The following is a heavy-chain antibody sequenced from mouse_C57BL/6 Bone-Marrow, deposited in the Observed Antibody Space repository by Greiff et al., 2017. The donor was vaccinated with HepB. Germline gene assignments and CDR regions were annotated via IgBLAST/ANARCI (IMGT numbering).Heavy chain of an antibody. CDR3: ARVDDGYYYAMDY. Sequence: EVQLVESGGGLVQSGRSLRLSCATSGFTFSDFYMEWVRQAPGKGLEWIAASRNKANDYTTEYSASVKGRFIVSRDTSQSILYLLMIALRAEDTAIYYCARVDDGYYYAMDYRGQGTSVTVS. CDR2: SRNKANDYTT. CDR1: GFTFSDFY. V-gene: IGHV7-1*01. D-gene: IGHD2-3*01. J-gene: IGHJ4*01.